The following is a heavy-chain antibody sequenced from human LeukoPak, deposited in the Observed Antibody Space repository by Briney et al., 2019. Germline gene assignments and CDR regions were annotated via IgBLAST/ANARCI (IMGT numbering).Heavy chain of an antibody. V-gene: IGHV3-23*01. Sequence: GGPLRLSCAVSGFTFNSYAMRGVRQAPGKGLAWVSALSSGGATTYYADSVKGRFTISRDNSKNTLYLQMNSLRAEDTAVYYCAKDSSSSGRLRYYYYYGMDVWGQGTTVTVSS. D-gene: IGHD6-13*01. CDR2: LSSGGATT. CDR3: AKDSSSSGRLRYYYYYGMDV. J-gene: IGHJ6*02. CDR1: GFTFNSYA.